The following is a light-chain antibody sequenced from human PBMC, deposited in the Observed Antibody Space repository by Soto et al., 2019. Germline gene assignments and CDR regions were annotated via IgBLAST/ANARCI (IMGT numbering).Light chain of an antibody. Sequence: EIVMTQSPATLSVSPGERVTLSCRASQSVTTRLAWYQHKPGLAPRLLMSGASSRASGVPVRFSGSGSGTDFTLTISRLEPEDFALYYCQQYGGSPITFGLGTRLEIK. J-gene: IGKJ5*01. CDR1: QSVTTR. CDR3: QQYGGSPIT. V-gene: IGKV3-20*01. CDR2: GAS.